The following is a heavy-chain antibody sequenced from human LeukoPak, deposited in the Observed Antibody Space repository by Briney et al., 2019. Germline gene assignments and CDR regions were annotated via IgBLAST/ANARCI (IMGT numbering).Heavy chain of an antibody. CDR1: GFTVSSNY. CDR2: IHSGGST. V-gene: IGHV3-53*05. D-gene: IGHD5/OR15-5a*01. J-gene: IGHJ5*02. Sequence: GGSLRLSCAASGFTVSSNYMSWVRQAPGKGLEWVSVIHSGGSTYYADSVKGRFTISRDNSKNTLYLQMNSLRAEDTAVYYCAKDLSTGSPGWFDPWGQGTLVTVSS. CDR3: AKDLSTGSPGWFDP.